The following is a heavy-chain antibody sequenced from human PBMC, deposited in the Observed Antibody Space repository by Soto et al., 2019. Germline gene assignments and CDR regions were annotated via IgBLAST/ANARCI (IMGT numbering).Heavy chain of an antibody. CDR2: ISEDGSNK. CDR1: GFTFSSYG. D-gene: IGHD3-3*01. J-gene: IGHJ6*03. CDR3: AKPSNTSYDFWSVQPHRLLYMDV. V-gene: IGHV3-30*18. Sequence: QVQLVESGGGVVQPGRSLRLSCAASGFTFSSYGMHWVRQAPGKGLEWVAVISEDGSNKYYADSVKGRFTISRDNSKNTLYLQIHSLRPEDTAVYYCAKPSNTSYDFWSVQPHRLLYMDVWGKGTTVTVSS.